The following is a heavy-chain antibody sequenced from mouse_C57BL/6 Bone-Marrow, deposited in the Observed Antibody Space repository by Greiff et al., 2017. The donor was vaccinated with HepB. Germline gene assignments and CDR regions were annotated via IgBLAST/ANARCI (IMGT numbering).Heavy chain of an antibody. CDR1: GFSLTSYG. Sequence: VKLMESGPGLVAPSQSLSITCTVSGFSLTSYGVHWVRQPPGKGLEWLVVIWSDGSTTYNSALKSRLSISKDNSKSQVFLKMNSLQTDDTAMYYCAKTGPYYYAMDYWGQGTSVTVSS. J-gene: IGHJ4*01. CDR3: AKTGPYYYAMDY. CDR2: IWSDGST. V-gene: IGHV2-6*03. D-gene: IGHD4-1*01.